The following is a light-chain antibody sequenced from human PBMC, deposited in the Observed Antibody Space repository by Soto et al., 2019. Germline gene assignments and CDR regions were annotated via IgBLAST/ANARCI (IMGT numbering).Light chain of an antibody. V-gene: IGKV1-39*01. CDR1: QSIITY. CDR2: DAS. CDR3: QQNYIAPPT. Sequence: DVQMTQSPSSLSTSVGDRVTISCRASQSIITYLSWYQVRPGKATKLLVYDASKLESGVPSRFSGSGSGTDFTLTISSLQPEDFATYSCQQNYIAPPTFGQGTKVEMK. J-gene: IGKJ1*01.